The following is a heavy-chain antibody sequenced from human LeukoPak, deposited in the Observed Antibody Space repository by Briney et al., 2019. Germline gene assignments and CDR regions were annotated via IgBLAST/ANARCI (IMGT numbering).Heavy chain of an antibody. Sequence: PSQTLSLTCTVSGGSISSGSYYWSWTRQPAGKGLEWIGRIYTSGSTNYNPSLKSRVTISVDTSKNQFSLKLSSVTAADTAVYYCATETGDGDYWGQGTLVTVSS. V-gene: IGHV4-61*02. J-gene: IGHJ4*02. CDR2: IYTSGST. D-gene: IGHD7-27*01. CDR3: ATETGDGDY. CDR1: GGSISSGSYY.